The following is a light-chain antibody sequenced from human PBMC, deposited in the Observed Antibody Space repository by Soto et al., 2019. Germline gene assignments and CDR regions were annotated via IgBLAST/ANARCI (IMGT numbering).Light chain of an antibody. J-gene: IGKJ1*01. CDR1: QSVSSSY. CDR2: GAS. CDR3: PHYGSSLWT. Sequence: EIVLTQSPGTLSVSPGERATLSCRASQSVSSSYLAWYQQKPGQAPRLLIYGASSRATGIPDRFSGSGSGTDFPLTISRLEPEDFAVYYCPHYGSSLWTFGQGTKVEIQ. V-gene: IGKV3-20*01.